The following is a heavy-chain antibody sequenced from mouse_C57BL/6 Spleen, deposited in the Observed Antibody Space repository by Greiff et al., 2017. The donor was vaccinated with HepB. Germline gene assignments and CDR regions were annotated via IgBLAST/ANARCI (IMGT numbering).Heavy chain of an antibody. CDR2: ISSGSSTI. D-gene: IGHD1-1*01. J-gene: IGHJ4*01. V-gene: IGHV5-17*01. CDR1: GFTFSDYG. Sequence: EVQLVESGGGLVKPGGSLKLSCAASGFTFSDYGMHWVRQAPEKGLEWVAYISSGSSTIYYADTVKGRFTISRDNAKNTLFLQMNSLRSEDTAMYYCARRAIYDGSSPHYYAMDYWGQGTSVTVSS. CDR3: ARRAIYDGSSPHYYAMDY.